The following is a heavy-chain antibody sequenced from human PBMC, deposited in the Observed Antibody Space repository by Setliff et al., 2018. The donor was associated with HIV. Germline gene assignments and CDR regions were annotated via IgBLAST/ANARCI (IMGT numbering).Heavy chain of an antibody. Sequence: PSETLSLTCAVYGGSFSAYHWSWIRQTPGKGLEWVAKIKQDGSEKYYVDSVKGRFTISRDNAKNSLYLQMNSLRAEDTAVYYCARDPDGCSGYYPWLLWGQGTLVTVSS. CDR1: GGSFSAYH. D-gene: IGHD3-22*01. CDR2: IKQDGSEK. J-gene: IGHJ4*02. V-gene: IGHV3-7*01. CDR3: ARDPDGCSGYYPWLL.